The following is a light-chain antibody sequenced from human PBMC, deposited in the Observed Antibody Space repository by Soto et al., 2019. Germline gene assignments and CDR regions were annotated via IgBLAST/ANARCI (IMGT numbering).Light chain of an antibody. V-gene: IGKV1-39*01. CDR1: QSISPY. J-gene: IGKJ2*04. CDR2: ASS. CDR3: QQTYTTPCS. Sequence: DIQMTQSPSSLSASVGDIVTITCRASQSISPYLNWYQHKPGKAPKLLIFASSTLHSGVPSRFSGSGSGTDFTLTSSALQPEDLANYYCQQTYTTPCSFGQGTKLETK.